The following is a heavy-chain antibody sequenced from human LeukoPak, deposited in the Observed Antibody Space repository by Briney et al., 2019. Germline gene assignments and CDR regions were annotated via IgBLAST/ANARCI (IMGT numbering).Heavy chain of an antibody. CDR2: IYYDGSNK. J-gene: IGHJ3*02. V-gene: IGHV3-30*18. CDR1: GFSFSSYG. CDR3: AKGDAFDI. Sequence: GGSLRLSCAASGFSFSSYGMHWVRHAPGKGQELVAVIYYDGSNKYYADSVKGRFTISRDNSKNTLYLQMNSLRAEDTAVYYCAKGDAFDIWGQGTMVTVSS.